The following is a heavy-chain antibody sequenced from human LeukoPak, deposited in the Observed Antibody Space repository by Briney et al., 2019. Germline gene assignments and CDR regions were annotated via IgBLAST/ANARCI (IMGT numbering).Heavy chain of an antibody. CDR3: AKDGGTYYDSSGTFDY. D-gene: IGHD3-22*01. CDR1: GFTFDDYA. V-gene: IGHV3-9*01. J-gene: IGHJ4*02. CDR2: ISWNSGSI. Sequence: GGSLRLSCAAYGFTFDDYAMHWVRHAPGKGLEWVSGISWNSGSIGYADSVKGRFTISRDNAKNSLYLQMNSLRAEDTALYYCAKDGGTYYDSSGTFDYWGQGTLVTVSS.